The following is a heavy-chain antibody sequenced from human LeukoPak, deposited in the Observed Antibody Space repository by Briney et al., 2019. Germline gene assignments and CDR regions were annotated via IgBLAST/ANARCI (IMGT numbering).Heavy chain of an antibody. CDR2: IVVGSGNT. J-gene: IGHJ4*02. D-gene: IGHD5-12*01. CDR3: AAETGEGYSGYDFDY. Sequence: SVKVSCKASGFTFTSSAVQWVRQARGQRLEWIGWIVVGSGNTNYAQKFQERVTITRDMSTSTAYMELSSLRSEDTAVYYCAAETGEGYSGYDFDYWGQGTLVTVSS. CDR1: GFTFTSSA. V-gene: IGHV1-58*01.